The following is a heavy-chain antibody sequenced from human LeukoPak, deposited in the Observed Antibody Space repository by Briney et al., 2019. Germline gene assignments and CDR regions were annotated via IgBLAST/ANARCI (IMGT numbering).Heavy chain of an antibody. D-gene: IGHD3-10*01. CDR3: ARARGAPFDY. CDR1: GESFSGYY. J-gene: IGHJ4*02. CDR2: INHSGST. V-gene: IGHV4-34*01. Sequence: PSDTLSLTCAVYGESFSGYYWSWIRQPPGKGLEWIGEINHSGSTNYNPSLKSRVTISVDTSKNQFSLKLSSVTAADTAVYYCARARGAPFDYWSQGSLVTVSS.